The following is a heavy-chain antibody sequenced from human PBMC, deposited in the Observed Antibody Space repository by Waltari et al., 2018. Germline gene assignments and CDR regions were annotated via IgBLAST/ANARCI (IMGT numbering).Heavy chain of an antibody. V-gene: IGHV3-23*04. J-gene: IGHJ5*02. CDR2: ISAAGDST. Sequence: EVQLVESGGGLVQPGGSLRLSCAASGFSLSNNAMSWVRQDPGQGLEWVSSISAAGDSTYDVYFVKGQSTISRYNSENTLYLKMNSLRAEDTAICYCAKDLRWFDPWGQGTLVTVSS. CDR1: GFSLSNNA. CDR3: AKDLRWFDP.